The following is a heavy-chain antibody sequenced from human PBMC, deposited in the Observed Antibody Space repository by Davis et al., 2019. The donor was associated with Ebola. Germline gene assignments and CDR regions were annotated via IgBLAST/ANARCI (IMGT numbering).Heavy chain of an antibody. Sequence: GESLKISCAASGFTFSSYWMHWVRQAPGKGLEWVASISSGSSYIYYGDSVKGRFTISRDDAKNSVYLQMSSLGTEDTAVYYCVRDSSSSVYWGQGTLVTVSS. J-gene: IGHJ4*02. D-gene: IGHD2-2*01. CDR1: GFTFSSYW. V-gene: IGHV3-21*01. CDR3: VRDSSSSVY. CDR2: ISSGSSYI.